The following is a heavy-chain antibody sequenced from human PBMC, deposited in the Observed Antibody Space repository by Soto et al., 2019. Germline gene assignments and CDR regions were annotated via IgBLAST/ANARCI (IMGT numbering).Heavy chain of an antibody. D-gene: IGHD6-6*01. Sequence: QVQLQESGPGLVQPSQTLSLTCTVSGGSISSSGYYWAWIRQHPGKGLEWIGCIYYSGGTSYNPSLKSRLTISVDTSKKQFSLKLSSVTAADTAVYYCARTKDYSSSLDYWGQGILVTVSS. CDR2: IYYSGGT. CDR1: GGSISSSGYY. J-gene: IGHJ4*02. V-gene: IGHV4-31*03. CDR3: ARTKDYSSSLDY.